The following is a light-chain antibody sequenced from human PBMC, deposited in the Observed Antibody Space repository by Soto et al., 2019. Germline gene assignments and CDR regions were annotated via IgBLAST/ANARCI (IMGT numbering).Light chain of an antibody. CDR1: SSDVGGYKF. V-gene: IGLV2-11*01. CDR3: CSYAGFYTSV. CDR2: DVS. J-gene: IGLJ1*01. Sequence: QSALTQPRSVSGSPGQSVTISCTGTSSDVGGYKFVSWYQQHPGNAPKLVIYDVSKRPSGVPDRFSGSKSDNTASLTISGLQADDEADYYCCSYAGFYTSVFGTGTKVTVL.